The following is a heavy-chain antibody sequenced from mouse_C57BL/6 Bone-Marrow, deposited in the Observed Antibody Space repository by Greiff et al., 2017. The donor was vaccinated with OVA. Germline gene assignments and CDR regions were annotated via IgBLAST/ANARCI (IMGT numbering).Heavy chain of an antibody. J-gene: IGHJ1*03. Sequence: EVHLVESGGGLVKPGGSLKLSCAASGFTFSDYGMHWVRQAPEKGLEWVAYISSGSSTIYYADTVKGRFTISRDNAKNTLFLQMTSLRSEDTAMYYCARPPGYYGSSYWYFDVWGTGTTVTVSS. D-gene: IGHD1-1*01. V-gene: IGHV5-17*01. CDR3: ARPPGYYGSSYWYFDV. CDR1: GFTFSDYG. CDR2: ISSGSSTI.